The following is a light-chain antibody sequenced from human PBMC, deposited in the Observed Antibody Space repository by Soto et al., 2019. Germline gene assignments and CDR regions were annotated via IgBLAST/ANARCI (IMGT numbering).Light chain of an antibody. CDR3: HQIFSAPFT. Sequence: IQMNQCPSSLSASVGDRVTVTCRASQTIKKYLNWYQCKPGKAPKLLIYGASNLQRGVPSRFSGSGSGTDFTLTISRLETEDFATYYCHQIFSAPFTFGQGTGLE. V-gene: IGKV1-39*01. J-gene: IGKJ2*01. CDR2: GAS. CDR1: QTIKKY.